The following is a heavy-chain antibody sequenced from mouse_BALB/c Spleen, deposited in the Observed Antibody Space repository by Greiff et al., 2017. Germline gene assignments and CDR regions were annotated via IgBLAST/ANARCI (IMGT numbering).Heavy chain of an antibody. CDR3: AREGGYDGAWFAY. CDR2: ISNLAYSI. CDR1: GFTFSDYG. J-gene: IGHJ3*01. Sequence: EVQGVESGGGLVQPGGSRKLSCAASGFTFSDYGMAWVRQAPGKGPEWVAFISNLAYSIYYADTVTGRFTISRENAKNTLYLEMSSLRSEDTAMYYCAREGGYDGAWFAYWGQGTLVTVSA. D-gene: IGHD2-14*01. V-gene: IGHV5-15*02.